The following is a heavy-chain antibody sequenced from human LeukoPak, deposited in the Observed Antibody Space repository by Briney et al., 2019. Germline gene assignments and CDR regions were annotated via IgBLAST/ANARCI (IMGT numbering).Heavy chain of an antibody. Sequence: GGSLRLSCAASGFTFSSYWMHWVRQAPGKGLVWVSRINSDGSSTSYADSVKGRFTISRDNAKNTLYLQMNSLRAEDTAVYYCAREELGRDGYNLGYWGQGTLVTVSS. CDR1: GFTFSSYW. CDR2: INSDGSST. J-gene: IGHJ4*02. V-gene: IGHV3-74*01. D-gene: IGHD5-24*01. CDR3: AREELGRDGYNLGY.